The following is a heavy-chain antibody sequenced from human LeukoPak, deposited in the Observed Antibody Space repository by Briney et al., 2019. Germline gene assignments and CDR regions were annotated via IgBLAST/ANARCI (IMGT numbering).Heavy chain of an antibody. CDR1: GGSINNYY. D-gene: IGHD1-26*01. CDR2: IYYNGNT. V-gene: IGHV4-59*01. J-gene: IGHJ6*02. CDR3: ARGRSNYYGMDV. Sequence: PSETLSLTCTLSGGSINNYYWSWIRQPPGKGLEWIGYIYYNGNTNYSPSLKSRVTMSVDTSKNLFSLKVSSVTAADTAVYYCARGRSNYYGMDVWGQGTTVTVSS.